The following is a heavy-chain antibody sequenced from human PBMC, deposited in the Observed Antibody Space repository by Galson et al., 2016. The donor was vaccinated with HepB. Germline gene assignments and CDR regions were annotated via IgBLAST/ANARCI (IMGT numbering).Heavy chain of an antibody. Sequence: SVKVSCKASGYTFTSYGISWVRQAPGQGLEWMGWISAYNGNTNYAQEFQGRVTMTTDKFTSTAYMDLRSLRSDDTAVYYCARGGSGWSPQYYFDYWGQGTLVSVSS. V-gene: IGHV1-18*01. CDR1: GYTFTSYG. CDR3: ARGGSGWSPQYYFDY. D-gene: IGHD6-19*01. CDR2: ISAYNGNT. J-gene: IGHJ4*02.